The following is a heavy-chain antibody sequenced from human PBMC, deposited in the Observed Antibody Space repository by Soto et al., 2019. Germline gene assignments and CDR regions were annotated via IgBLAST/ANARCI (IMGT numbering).Heavy chain of an antibody. Sequence: SETLSLTCAVYGGSFSGYYWSWIRQPPGKGLEWIGEINHSGSTNFNPSLKSRVTISVDTSKNQFSLKLSSVTAADTAVYYCARRRYYDILTGYRPPFDYWGQGTLVTVSS. V-gene: IGHV4-34*01. D-gene: IGHD3-9*01. CDR2: INHSGST. CDR3: ARRRYYDILTGYRPPFDY. CDR1: GGSFSGYY. J-gene: IGHJ4*02.